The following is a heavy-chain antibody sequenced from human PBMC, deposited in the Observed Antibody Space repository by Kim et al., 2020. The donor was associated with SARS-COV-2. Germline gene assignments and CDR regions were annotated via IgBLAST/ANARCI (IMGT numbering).Heavy chain of an antibody. D-gene: IGHD6-25*01. J-gene: IGHJ4*02. Sequence: GGSLRLSCVGSGFLVSDHHLNWVRQGPGKGLEWVGRTRKLVNNDTSEYAASVKGRFTISRDDSKNSLYLQMNGLKTEATAVYYCARCSRVSSCYPDFWGQGTLVTVSS. CDR2: TRKLVNNDTS. CDR3: ARCSRVSSCYPDF. CDR1: GFLVSDHH. V-gene: IGHV3-72*01.